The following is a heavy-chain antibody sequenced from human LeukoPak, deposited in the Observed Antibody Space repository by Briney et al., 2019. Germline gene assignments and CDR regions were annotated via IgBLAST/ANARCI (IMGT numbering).Heavy chain of an antibody. CDR2: IYYSGST. J-gene: IGHJ4*02. D-gene: IGHD2-15*01. Sequence: SETLSLTCTVSGGSISSYYWSWIRQPPGKGLEWIGYIYYSGSTNYNPSLKSRVTISVDTSKNQFSLKLSSVTAADTAVYYCARVLSCTCHADYWGQGTLVAVSS. CDR1: GGSISSYY. V-gene: IGHV4-59*12. CDR3: ARVLSCTCHADY.